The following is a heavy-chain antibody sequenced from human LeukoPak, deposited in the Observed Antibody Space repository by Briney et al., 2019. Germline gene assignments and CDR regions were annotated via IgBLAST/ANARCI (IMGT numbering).Heavy chain of an antibody. Sequence: GGSLRLSCAASGFTLNDYYMSWIRQAPGKGQGWVSYIRGIGTTIYYADSVKGRLTISRETAKNSLFLQISSLRVDDTAVYYCARDSPFSPMGLFDPGGEGTLVS. D-gene: IGHD3-16*01. CDR2: IRGIGTTI. CDR1: GFTLNDYY. J-gene: IGHJ5*02. CDR3: ARDSPFSPMGLFDP. V-gene: IGHV3-11*04.